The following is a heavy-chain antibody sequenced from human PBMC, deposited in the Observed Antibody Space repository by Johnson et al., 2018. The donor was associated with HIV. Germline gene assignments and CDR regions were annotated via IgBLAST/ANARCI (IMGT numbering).Heavy chain of an antibody. J-gene: IGHJ3*02. CDR3: ARLPSGYNRDSFNI. CDR2: IYSGGST. Sequence: QVQLVESGGGVVQPGGSLRLSCAASGFTVSNYGMHWVRQAPGKGLEWVSVIYSGGSTYYADSVKGRFTISRDNSKNTLYLQMNSLRAEDTATYYCARLPSGYNRDSFNIWGQGTMVTVSS. CDR1: GFTVSNYG. D-gene: IGHD5-18*01. V-gene: IGHV3-NL1*01.